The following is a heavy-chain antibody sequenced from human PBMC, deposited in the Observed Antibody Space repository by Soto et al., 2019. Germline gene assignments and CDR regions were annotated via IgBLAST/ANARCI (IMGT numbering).Heavy chain of an antibody. D-gene: IGHD1-26*01. V-gene: IGHV1-46*01. CDR2: INPSGSGT. CDR3: ARGLIVGATDFDY. CDR1: GYTFTRYY. J-gene: IGHJ4*02. Sequence: QVQLVQSGAEVKKPGASVKVSCKASGYTFTRYYMHWVRQAPGRGLEWMGIINPSGSGTSYAQKFQGRVTMTRDTSTSTVYMELSSLRSEDTAVYYCARGLIVGATDFDYWGQGTLVTVSS.